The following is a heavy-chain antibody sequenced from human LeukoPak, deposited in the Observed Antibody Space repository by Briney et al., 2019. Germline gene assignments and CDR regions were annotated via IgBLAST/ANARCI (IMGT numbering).Heavy chain of an antibody. V-gene: IGHV3-33*01. CDR2: IWYEGSNK. CDR3: ARVSNSYSSGWFFYYFDY. D-gene: IGHD6-19*01. Sequence: GGSLRLSCAASGFTFSSYGMHWVRQAPGKGLEWVAVIWYEGSNKYYADSVKGRFTISRDNSKNMLYLQMNSLRAEDTAVYYCARVSNSYSSGWFFYYFDYWGQGTLDTVSS. CDR1: GFTFSSYG. J-gene: IGHJ4*02.